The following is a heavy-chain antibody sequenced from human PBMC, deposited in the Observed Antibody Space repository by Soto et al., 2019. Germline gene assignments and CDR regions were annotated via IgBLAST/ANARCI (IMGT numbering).Heavy chain of an antibody. Sequence: TLSLTCTVSGGSISGYYWSWIRQSPERGLEYIGYISYSGSTNYNPSLKSRVTTSLDTSKNQFSLKLSSVTAADTAIYYCASLNFDILTGYYAFDLWGQGTMVTVSS. CDR3: ASLNFDILTGYYAFDL. D-gene: IGHD3-9*01. CDR2: ISYSGST. CDR1: GGSISGYY. V-gene: IGHV4-59*08. J-gene: IGHJ3*01.